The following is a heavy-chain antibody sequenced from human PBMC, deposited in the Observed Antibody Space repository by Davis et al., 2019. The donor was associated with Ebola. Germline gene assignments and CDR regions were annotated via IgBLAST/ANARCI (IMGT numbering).Heavy chain of an antibody. CDR1: GFTFSNYA. V-gene: IGHV3-30-3*01. CDR3: AKVGTIMTPGQQDYWYFDL. CDR2: ISYDGSNE. Sequence: GGSLRLSCAASGFTFSNYAMNWVRQAPGKGLEWVAVISYDGSNEYYADSVKGRFTISRDNSKNPVFLQMNSLRVEDTAIYYCAKVGTIMTPGQQDYWYFDLWGRGTLVTVSS. J-gene: IGHJ2*01. D-gene: IGHD1-7*01.